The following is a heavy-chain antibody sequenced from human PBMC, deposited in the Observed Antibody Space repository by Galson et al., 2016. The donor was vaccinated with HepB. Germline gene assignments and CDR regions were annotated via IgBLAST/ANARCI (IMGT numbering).Heavy chain of an antibody. CDR1: GGSVSSGSYY. J-gene: IGHJ5*02. Sequence: SETLSLTCTVSGGSVSSGSYYWSWIRQPPGRGLEWIGYIYSSGSTNYNPSLKSQVTISVDTSKNQFSLKLSSVTTADTAVYYCATEEERQLLRGFDPWGQGTLVTVSS. D-gene: IGHD6-13*01. CDR3: ATEEERQLLRGFDP. CDR2: IYSSGST. V-gene: IGHV4-61*01.